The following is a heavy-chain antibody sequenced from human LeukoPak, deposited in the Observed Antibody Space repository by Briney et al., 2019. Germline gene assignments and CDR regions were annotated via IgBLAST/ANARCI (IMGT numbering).Heavy chain of an antibody. J-gene: IGHJ4*02. CDR3: ARDGVHCSSTSCYLSDY. V-gene: IGHV1-2*02. D-gene: IGHD2-2*01. CDR1: GYTFTGYY. Sequence: ASVKVSCKASGYTFTGYYMHWVRQAPGQGLEWMGWINPNSGGTNYAQKFQGRVTMTRDTFISTAYMELSRLRSDDTAVYYCARDGVHCSSTSCYLSDYWGQGTLVTVSS. CDR2: INPNSGGT.